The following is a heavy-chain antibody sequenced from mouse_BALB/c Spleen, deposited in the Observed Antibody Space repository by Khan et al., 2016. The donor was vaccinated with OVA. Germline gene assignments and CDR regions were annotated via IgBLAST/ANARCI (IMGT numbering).Heavy chain of an antibody. CDR3: ARRTTGYTMDS. V-gene: IGHV1-4*01. CDR1: GYTFTSNT. CDR2: INPRSGYT. J-gene: IGHJ4*01. Sequence: VQLKQSGAELARPGASVRMSCKASGYTFTSNTMHWIKQRPGQGLEWIGYINPRSGYTTYNQNFKDKATLTADKSSSTAYMQLSSLTSEDSAVYYCARRTTGYTMDSWGQGTSVTVSS. D-gene: IGHD2-14*01.